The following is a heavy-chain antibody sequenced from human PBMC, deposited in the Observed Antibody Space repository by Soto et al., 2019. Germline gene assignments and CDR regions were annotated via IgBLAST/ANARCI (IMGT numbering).Heavy chain of an antibody. D-gene: IGHD6-19*01. CDR2: ITYDGRSQ. V-gene: IGHV3-30*18. Sequence: PGGSLRLSCAASGFTFSDYGMHWVRQAPGKGLEWVAVITYDGRSQYYADSVKGRFTISRDNSENTLYLHMNSLRAEDSAVFYCAKALPGYTSGWYHYYGMDVWGQGTTVTVSS. CDR3: AKALPGYTSGWYHYYGMDV. J-gene: IGHJ6*02. CDR1: GFTFSDYG.